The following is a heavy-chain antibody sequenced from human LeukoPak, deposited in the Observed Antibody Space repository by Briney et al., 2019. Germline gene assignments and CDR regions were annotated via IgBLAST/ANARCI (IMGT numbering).Heavy chain of an antibody. Sequence: GGSLRLSCAASGFTFSSYAMSWVRQAPGKGLEWVSSISSSSSYIYYADSVKGRFTISRDNAKNSLYLQMNSLRAEDTAVYYCASSTTYYDFWSARIMGDWFDPWGQGTLVTVSS. D-gene: IGHD3-3*01. V-gene: IGHV3-21*01. J-gene: IGHJ5*02. CDR3: ASSTTYYDFWSARIMGDWFDP. CDR1: GFTFSSYA. CDR2: ISSSSSYI.